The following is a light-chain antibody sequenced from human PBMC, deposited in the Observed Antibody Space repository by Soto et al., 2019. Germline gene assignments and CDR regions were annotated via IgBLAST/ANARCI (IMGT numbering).Light chain of an antibody. CDR3: LLYYGGAWV. CDR2: LTS. J-gene: IGLJ3*02. Sequence: QTVVTQEPSLTVSPGGTVTLTCASSTGAVTSGHYPNWFQQKPGQAPRALIYLTSTKHSWTPARFSGSLLGGKAALTLSGVQPEDEAEYYCLLYYGGAWVFGGGTQLTVL. CDR1: TGAVTSGHY. V-gene: IGLV7-43*01.